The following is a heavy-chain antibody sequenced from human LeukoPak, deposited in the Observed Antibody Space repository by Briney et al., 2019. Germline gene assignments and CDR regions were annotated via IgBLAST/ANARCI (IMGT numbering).Heavy chain of an antibody. CDR1: GGTFSSYT. CDR2: IIPILGIA. CDR3: ARDPGSYDIRNWFDP. Sequence: GASVKVSCKASGGTFSSYTISWVRQAPGQGLEWMGRIIPILGIANYAQKFQGRVTITADKSTSTAYMELSSLRSEDTAVYYCARDPGSYDIRNWFDPWGQGTLVTVSS. V-gene: IGHV1-69*04. J-gene: IGHJ5*02. D-gene: IGHD3-9*01.